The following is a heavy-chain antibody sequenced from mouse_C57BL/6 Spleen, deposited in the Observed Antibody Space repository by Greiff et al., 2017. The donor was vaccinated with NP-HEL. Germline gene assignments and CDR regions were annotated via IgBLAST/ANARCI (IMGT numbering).Heavy chain of an antibody. CDR3: ARAKYYGSSLGYFDV. V-gene: IGHV1-81*01. CDR2: IYPRSGNT. D-gene: IGHD1-1*01. Sequence: VQLQESGAELARPGASVKLSCKASGYTFTSYGISWVKQRTGQGLEWIGEIYPRSGNTYYNEKFKGKATLTADKSSSTAYMELRSLTSEDSAVYFCARAKYYGSSLGYFDVWGTGTTVTVSS. CDR1: GYTFTSYG. J-gene: IGHJ1*03.